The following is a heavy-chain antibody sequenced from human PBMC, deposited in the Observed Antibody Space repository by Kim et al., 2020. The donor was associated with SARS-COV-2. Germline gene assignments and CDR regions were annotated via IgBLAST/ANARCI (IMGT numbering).Heavy chain of an antibody. CDR2: IKQDGSEK. CDR1: GFTFSSYW. V-gene: IGHV3-7*01. CDR3: ARDREFGEATYYFDY. Sequence: GGSLRLSCAASGFTFSSYWMSWVRQAPGKGLEWVANIKQDGSEKYYVDSVKGRFTISRDNAKNSLYLQMNSLRAEDTAVYYCARDREFGEATYYFDYWGQGTLVTVSS. J-gene: IGHJ4*02. D-gene: IGHD3-10*01.